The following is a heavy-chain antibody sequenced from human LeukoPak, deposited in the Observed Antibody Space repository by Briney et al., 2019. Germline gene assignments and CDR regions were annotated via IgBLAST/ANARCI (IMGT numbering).Heavy chain of an antibody. CDR1: GFTFSSYA. D-gene: IGHD6-19*01. CDR3: AKRARYNSARATDFDS. Sequence: PGGSLRLSCAASGFTFSSYAMTWVRQAPGKGPEWVSGISGSGDTTFYADSVKGRFTISRDNSNNLVYLQMNNLRAEDTAEYYCAKRARYNSARATDFDSWGQGTQVTVSS. V-gene: IGHV3-23*01. CDR2: ISGSGDTT. J-gene: IGHJ4*02.